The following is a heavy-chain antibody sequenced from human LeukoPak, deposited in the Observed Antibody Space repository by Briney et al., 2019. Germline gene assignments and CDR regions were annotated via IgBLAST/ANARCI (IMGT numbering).Heavy chain of an antibody. CDR3: ARVDAMVRGVEDI. V-gene: IGHV1-69*04. CDR2: IIPILGIA. Sequence: VASVKVSCKASGGTFSSYAISWVRQAPGQGLEWMGRIIPILGIANYAQKFQGRVTITADKSTSTAYMELSSLRSEDTAVYYCARVDAMVRGVEDIWGQGTMVTVSS. D-gene: IGHD3-10*01. CDR1: GGTFSSYA. J-gene: IGHJ3*02.